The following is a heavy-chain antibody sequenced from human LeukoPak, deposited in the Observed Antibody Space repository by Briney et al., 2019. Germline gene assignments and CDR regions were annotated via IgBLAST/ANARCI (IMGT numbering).Heavy chain of an antibody. CDR2: IRFDGNNK. J-gene: IGHJ4*02. CDR1: GFTFSSYG. V-gene: IGHV3-30*02. Sequence: TGGSLRLSCAASGFTFSSYGMHWVRQAPGKGLEWVTFIRFDGNNKYYADSVKGRFTISRDNSKNTLYLEMNSLRAEDTAVYYCTKDRLVNYDYVWGSYRTELDYWGQGTLVTVSS. D-gene: IGHD3-16*02. CDR3: TKDRLVNYDYVWGSYRTELDY.